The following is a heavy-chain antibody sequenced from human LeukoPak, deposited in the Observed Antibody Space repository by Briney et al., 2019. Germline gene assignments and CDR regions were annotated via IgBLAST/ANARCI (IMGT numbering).Heavy chain of an antibody. D-gene: IGHD6-19*01. CDR1: GGSFSGYY. V-gene: IGHV4-34*01. Sequence: PSETLSLTCAVYGGSFSGYYWSWIRQPPGKGLEWIGEINHSGSTNYSPSLKSRVTISVDTSKNQFSLKLSSVTAADTAVYYCARGHRSSGWYYFDYWGQGTLVTVSS. J-gene: IGHJ4*02. CDR3: ARGHRSSGWYYFDY. CDR2: INHSGST.